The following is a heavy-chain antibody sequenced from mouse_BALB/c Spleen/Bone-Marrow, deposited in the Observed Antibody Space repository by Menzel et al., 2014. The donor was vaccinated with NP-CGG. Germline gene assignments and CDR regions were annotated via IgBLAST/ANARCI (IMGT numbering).Heavy chain of an antibody. CDR2: SRNKAKYHTT. D-gene: IGHD2-10*02. CDR3: ARDVGYGNYFVY. Sequence: EVKLVESGGGLVQPGDSLRLSCATSGFTFSDFYMEWVRQPPGKRLEWIAASRNKAKYHTTDYSASVKGPFIVSRDTSQSVLSLQRNALRGEDTAIYYCARDVGYGNYFVYWGQGTLVTVSA. J-gene: IGHJ3*01. CDR1: GFTFSDFY. V-gene: IGHV7-1*02.